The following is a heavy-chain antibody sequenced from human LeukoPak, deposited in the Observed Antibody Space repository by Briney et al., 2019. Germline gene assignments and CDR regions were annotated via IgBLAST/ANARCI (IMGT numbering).Heavy chain of an antibody. CDR1: GLTFSNAW. Sequence: PGGSLRLSCAASGLTFSNAWMTWVRQASGKGLEWLGHIKAQTDGGTADYAAPVKGRFTISRDDSRDTLYLQMNSLRAEDTALYYCAKDFLDYHYDISGWDYWGQGTLVTVSS. V-gene: IGHV3-15*01. CDR3: AKDFLDYHYDISGWDY. D-gene: IGHD3-22*01. J-gene: IGHJ4*02. CDR2: IKAQTDGGTA.